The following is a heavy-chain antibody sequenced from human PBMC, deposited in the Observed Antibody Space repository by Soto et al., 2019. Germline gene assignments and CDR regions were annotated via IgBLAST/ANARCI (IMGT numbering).Heavy chain of an antibody. J-gene: IGHJ4*02. CDR3: ARCHSDSSGPGYLDS. V-gene: IGHV1-69*06. CDR2: VIPMFPKA. CDR1: GGTFISDA. Sequence: QVRLVQSEAEVKKAGSSVKVSCKASGGTFISDAVTWVRQAPGQGLEWMGGVIPMFPKANYAQKFQGRATITADKSTITVYMELHSLKSADTALYYCARCHSDSSGPGYLDSWGQGTLVTV. D-gene: IGHD3-22*01.